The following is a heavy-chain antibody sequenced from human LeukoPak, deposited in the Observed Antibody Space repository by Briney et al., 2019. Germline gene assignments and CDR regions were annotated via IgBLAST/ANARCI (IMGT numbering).Heavy chain of an antibody. Sequence: SETLSLTCTGSGGSISSYYWSWIRQPPGKGLEWIGYIYYSGSTKYNPSLRSRVTISADTSKNQFSLKLSSVTAADTAVYYCARHLRGEQQLSGFDYWGQGTPVTVSS. J-gene: IGHJ4*02. CDR2: IYYSGST. D-gene: IGHD6-13*01. V-gene: IGHV4-59*08. CDR3: ARHLRGEQQLSGFDY. CDR1: GGSISSYY.